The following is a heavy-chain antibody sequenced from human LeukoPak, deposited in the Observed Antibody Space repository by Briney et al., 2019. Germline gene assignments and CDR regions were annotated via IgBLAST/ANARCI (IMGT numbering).Heavy chain of an antibody. J-gene: IGHJ4*02. V-gene: IGHV3-74*01. CDR1: GFTFSSYW. CDR2: INNDGSYA. Sequence: PGGSLRLSCVASGFTFSSYWLHWVRHAPGKGLVWVSHINNDGSYATYAESVKGRFTISRDNAKNTLFLQMNSLRAEDTAVYYCARINYEGDSWGQGTLVTVSS. CDR3: ARINYEGDS. D-gene: IGHD3-16*01.